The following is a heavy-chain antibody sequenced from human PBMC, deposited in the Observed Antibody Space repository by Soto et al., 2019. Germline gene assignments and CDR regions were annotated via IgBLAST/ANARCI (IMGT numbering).Heavy chain of an antibody. Sequence: ASVKVSCKASGYTFTGYYMHWVRQAPGQGLEWMGWINPNSGGTNYAQKFQGRVTMTRVTSISTAYMELSRLRSDDTAVDYCARDQQLARKNDYYYYYGMDVWGQGTTVTVSS. CDR1: GYTFTGYY. J-gene: IGHJ6*02. D-gene: IGHD6-6*01. CDR3: ARDQQLARKNDYYYYYGMDV. CDR2: INPNSGGT. V-gene: IGHV1-2*02.